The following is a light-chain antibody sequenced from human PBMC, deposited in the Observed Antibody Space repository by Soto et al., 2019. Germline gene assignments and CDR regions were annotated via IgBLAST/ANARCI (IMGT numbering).Light chain of an antibody. CDR3: QHYGNSPPWT. CDR1: RTVSASY. J-gene: IGKJ1*01. Sequence: EIVLTQSPGTLSLSPGDGATLSCRARRTVSASYYLAWYQQKPGQAPRLLIYGTASRATGIPDRFSGSGSGTDFTLTISRPEPEDFAVYYCQHYGNSPPWTFGQGTKVEIK. V-gene: IGKV3-20*01. CDR2: GTA.